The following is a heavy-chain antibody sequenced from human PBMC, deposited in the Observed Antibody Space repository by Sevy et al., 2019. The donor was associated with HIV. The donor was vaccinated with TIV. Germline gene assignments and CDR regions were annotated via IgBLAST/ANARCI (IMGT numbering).Heavy chain of an antibody. V-gene: IGHV1-69*06. D-gene: IGHD6-19*01. Sequence: ASVKVSCKASGGTFSSYAISWVRQAPGQGLEWMGGIIPIFGTANYAQKFQGRVTITADKSTSTAYMGLSSLRSEDTAVYYCARGPSPRWTVEMADKGGYYYYYMDVWGKGTTVTVSS. J-gene: IGHJ6*03. CDR3: ARGPSPRWTVEMADKGGYYYYYMDV. CDR2: IIPIFGTA. CDR1: GGTFSSYA.